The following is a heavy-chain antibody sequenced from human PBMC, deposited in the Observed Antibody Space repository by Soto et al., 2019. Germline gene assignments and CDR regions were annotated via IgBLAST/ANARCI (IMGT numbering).Heavy chain of an antibody. Sequence: GGSLRLSCAASGFTFSSYVMSWVRQAPGKGLEWVSGFSGSGSSTYYADSVKGRFTISRDNSKNTLYLQMNSLRVEDTAIYYCTKGHGSFDYWGQGTLVTVSS. V-gene: IGHV3-23*01. D-gene: IGHD2-15*01. J-gene: IGHJ4*02. CDR2: FSGSGSST. CDR3: TKGHGSFDY. CDR1: GFTFSSYV.